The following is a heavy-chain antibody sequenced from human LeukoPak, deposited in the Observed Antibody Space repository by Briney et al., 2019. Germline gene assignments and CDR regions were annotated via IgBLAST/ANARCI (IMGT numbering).Heavy chain of an antibody. D-gene: IGHD3-3*01. CDR1: GGSISSGGYY. V-gene: IGHV4-61*08. CDR2: IYYSGST. Sequence: SQTLSLTCTVSGGSISSGGYYWSWIRQPPGKGLEWIGYIYYSGSTNYNPSLKSRVTISVDTSKNQFSLKLSSVTAADTAVYYCAREVAYYDFWSGYYGYYFDYWGQGTLVTVSS. J-gene: IGHJ4*02. CDR3: AREVAYYDFWSGYYGYYFDY.